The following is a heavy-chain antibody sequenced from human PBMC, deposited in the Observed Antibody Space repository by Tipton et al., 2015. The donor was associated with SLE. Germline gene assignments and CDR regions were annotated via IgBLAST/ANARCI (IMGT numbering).Heavy chain of an antibody. J-gene: IGHJ3*02. Sequence: SLRLSCAGSGFTIKNYAMSWFRQAPGKGLEWVSALHNGGFTYYADSVKGRFTVSRDNLKNTLYLQMDSLRAEDTAIYYCAKCRGWRDAFDIWGQGTVVTVSS. D-gene: IGHD6-19*01. CDR2: LHNGGFT. CDR3: AKCRGWRDAFDI. V-gene: IGHV3-23*03. CDR1: GFTIKNYA.